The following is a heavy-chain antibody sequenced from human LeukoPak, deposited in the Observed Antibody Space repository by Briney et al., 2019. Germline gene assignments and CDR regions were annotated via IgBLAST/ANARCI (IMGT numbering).Heavy chain of an antibody. D-gene: IGHD6-13*01. CDR2: IYYSGST. V-gene: IGHV4-39*01. J-gene: IGHJ4*02. CDR1: GGSISSSNYY. Sequence: SETLSLTCTVSGGSISSSNYYWGWIRQPPGKGLEWIGSIYYSGSTYYNPSLKSRVTISVDTSKNQFSLKLSSVTAADTAVYYCARSIAPGPRKVDYWGQGTLVTVSS. CDR3: ARSIAPGPRKVDY.